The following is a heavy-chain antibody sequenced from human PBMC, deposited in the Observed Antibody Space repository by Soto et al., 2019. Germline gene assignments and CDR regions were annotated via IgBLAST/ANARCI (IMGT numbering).Heavy chain of an antibody. CDR2: IKQSGSDR. V-gene: IGHV3-7*01. CDR3: ASVTSWAVSA. D-gene: IGHD3-10*01. J-gene: IGHJ5*02. Sequence: EVQLVESGGGLVQPGGSLGLSCAASGFTFSSYWMSWVRLAPGKGLEWVAHIKQSGSDRYYVDSVRGRFTISRDNAKNSLYLQMNSLRVEDTAMYYCASVTSWAVSAWGQGTLVTVSS. CDR1: GFTFSSYW.